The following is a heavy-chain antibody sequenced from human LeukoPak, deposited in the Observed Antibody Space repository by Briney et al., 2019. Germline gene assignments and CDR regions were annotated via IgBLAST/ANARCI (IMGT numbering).Heavy chain of an antibody. CDR3: GKTSGYSYGWFDP. Sequence: GGSLRLSCAASGFTFSSYAMSWVRQAPGKGLEWVSAISGSGGSTYYADSVKGRCTISRDNSKNTLYLQMNSLRAEDTAVYYCGKTSGYSYGWFDPWGQGTLVTVSS. J-gene: IGHJ5*02. CDR1: GFTFSSYA. D-gene: IGHD5-18*01. V-gene: IGHV3-23*01. CDR2: ISGSGGST.